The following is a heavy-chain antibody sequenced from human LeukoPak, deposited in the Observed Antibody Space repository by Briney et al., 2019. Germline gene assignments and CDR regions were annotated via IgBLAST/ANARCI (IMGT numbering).Heavy chain of an antibody. D-gene: IGHD2-2*01. CDR2: IYYSGST. CDR1: GGSIRRYC. Sequence: SEPLSLTCTVSGGSIRRYCGSWLRAPPGKRLEGWGYIYYSGSTKYNPSLQSRVTISVDTSKNQFSLKLSSVTAADTAVYYCAREGVGTSLNGGLWFDPWGQGTLVTVSS. CDR3: AREGVGTSLNGGLWFDP. V-gene: IGHV4-59*01. J-gene: IGHJ5*02.